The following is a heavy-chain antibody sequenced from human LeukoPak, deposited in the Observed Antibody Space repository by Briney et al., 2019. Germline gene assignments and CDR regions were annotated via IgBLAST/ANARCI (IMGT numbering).Heavy chain of an antibody. CDR1: GGSIRSGDYF. J-gene: IGHJ4*02. V-gene: IGHV4-30-4*01. D-gene: IGHD3-10*01. CDR3: ARSYPPGSGSYVDY. Sequence: SSETLSLTCTVSGGSIRSGDYFWTWIRQPPGKGLEWIGYIDYSGSTYYNPSLKSRLTISLDTSKNQFSLKLTSVTAADTAVYSCARSYPPGSGSYVDYWGQGTLVTVSS. CDR2: IDYSGST.